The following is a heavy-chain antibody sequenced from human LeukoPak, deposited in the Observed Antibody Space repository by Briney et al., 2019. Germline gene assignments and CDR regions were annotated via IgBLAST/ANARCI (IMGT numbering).Heavy chain of an antibody. D-gene: IGHD3-3*01. V-gene: IGHV1-8*03. CDR3: ARESLDFWSGYPSYMDV. CDR1: GYTFTSYD. CDR2: MNPNSGNT. Sequence: ASVKVSCKASGYTFTSYDINWVRQATGQGLEWMGWMNPNSGNTGYAQKFQGRVTITRNTSISTAYMELSSLRSEDTAVYYCARESLDFWSGYPSYMDVWGKGTTVTASS. J-gene: IGHJ6*03.